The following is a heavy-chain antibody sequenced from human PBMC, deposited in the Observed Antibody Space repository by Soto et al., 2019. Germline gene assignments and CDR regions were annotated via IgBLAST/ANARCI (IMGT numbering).Heavy chain of an antibody. CDR3: ARSHWIQLWLPWFDP. Sequence: SETLSLTCTVSGGSISSGGYYWSWIRQHPGKGLEWIGYIYYSGSTYYNPSLKSRVTISVDTSKNQFSLKLSSVTAADTAVYYCARSHWIQLWLPWFDPWGQGTLVTVSS. V-gene: IGHV4-31*03. CDR2: IYYSGST. CDR1: GGSISSGGYY. D-gene: IGHD5-18*01. J-gene: IGHJ5*02.